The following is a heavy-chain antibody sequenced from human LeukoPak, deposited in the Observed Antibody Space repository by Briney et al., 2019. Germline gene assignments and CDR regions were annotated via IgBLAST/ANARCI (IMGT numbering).Heavy chain of an antibody. CDR2: ISSDGNDK. CDR1: GVTFRSYG. CDR3: TTKVIRGNSGDDYDD. J-gene: IGHJ4*02. D-gene: IGHD5-12*01. V-gene: IGHV3-30*03. Sequence: GGSLRLSCAASGVTFRSYGMHWVRNARGKGLEWVALISSDGNDKLYGDSVRGRFTISSDDSQSTLYPQMNSLRAEDTAVYYCTTKVIRGNSGDDYDDWGQGTLVTVSS.